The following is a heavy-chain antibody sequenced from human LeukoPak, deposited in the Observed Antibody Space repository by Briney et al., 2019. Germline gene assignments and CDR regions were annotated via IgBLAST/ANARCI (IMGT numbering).Heavy chain of an antibody. D-gene: IGHD6-6*01. V-gene: IGHV4-30-2*01. J-gene: IGHJ4*02. CDR2: VFHSGST. Sequence: TSETLSLTCAVSGGSISSGGYSWSWIRQPPGKGLEWIGYVFHSGSTYYNPSLKSRVTISVDRSKNQFSLNLSSVTAADTAVYYCARAYSRSSEVDYWGQGTLVTVSS. CDR3: ARAYSRSSEVDY. CDR1: GGSISSGGYS.